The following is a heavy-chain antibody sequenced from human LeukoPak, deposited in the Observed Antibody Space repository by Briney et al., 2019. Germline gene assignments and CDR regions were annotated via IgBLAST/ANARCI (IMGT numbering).Heavy chain of an antibody. Sequence: GGSLRLSCAASGFTFSSYAMSWVRQAPGKGLEWVSDITGGGGSTYYADSVKGRLTISRDNSKNTLYLQMNSLRAEDTAVYFCAKLSGYPGAYWGQGTLVTVSS. D-gene: IGHD3-22*01. V-gene: IGHV3-23*01. CDR3: AKLSGYPGAY. CDR2: ITGGGGST. CDR1: GFTFSSYA. J-gene: IGHJ4*02.